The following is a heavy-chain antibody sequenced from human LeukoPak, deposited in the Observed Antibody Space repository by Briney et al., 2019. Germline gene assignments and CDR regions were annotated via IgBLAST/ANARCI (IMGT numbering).Heavy chain of an antibody. CDR1: GVSISSTSHY. Sequence: SETLSLTCSVTGVSISSTSHYWAWIRQAPGREPKWIGTMYFTGTTYHNPSLKNRVTLSIDKSTNQFSLKLTSVTAADTAIYFCARDLLLRSSFDPWGQGTLVTVSS. D-gene: IGHD1-26*01. J-gene: IGHJ5*02. CDR3: ARDLLLRSSFDP. V-gene: IGHV4-39*07. CDR2: MYFTGTT.